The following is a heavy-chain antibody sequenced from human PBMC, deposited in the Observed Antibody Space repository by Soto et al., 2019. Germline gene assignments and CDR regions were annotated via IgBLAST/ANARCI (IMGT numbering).Heavy chain of an antibody. V-gene: IGHV1-69*12. J-gene: IGHJ2*01. CDR3: ARGGLQLGQNRGYFDL. CDR2: IIPIFGTA. D-gene: IGHD7-27*01. Sequence: QVQLVQSGAEVKKPGSSVKVSCKASGGTFSSYAISWVRQAPGQGLEWMGGIIPIFGTANYAQKFQGRVTITADESTSTDYMELSSLRSEDTAVYYCARGGLQLGQNRGYFDLWGRGTLVTVSS. CDR1: GGTFSSYA.